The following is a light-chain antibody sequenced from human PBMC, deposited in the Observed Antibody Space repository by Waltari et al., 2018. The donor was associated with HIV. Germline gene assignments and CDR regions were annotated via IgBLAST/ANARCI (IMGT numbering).Light chain of an antibody. CDR2: ENK. CDR1: SSNIGNNY. Sequence: QSVLTQSPSVSAAPGQQVTISCSGSSSNIGNNYVSWYQQFPGTAPKLLIHENKKRPSGSPARFSGSRSGTSATLGITGLQTGAEANYYCGTWDSSLSASVFGGGTELTVL. J-gene: IGLJ3*02. CDR3: GTWDSSLSASV. V-gene: IGLV1-51*02.